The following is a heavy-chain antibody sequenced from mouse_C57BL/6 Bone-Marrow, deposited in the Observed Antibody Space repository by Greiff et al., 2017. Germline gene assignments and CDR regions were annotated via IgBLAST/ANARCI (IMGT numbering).Heavy chain of an antibody. CDR2: IYPRSGNT. CDR1: GYTFPSYG. V-gene: IGHV1-81*01. D-gene: IGHD2-1*01. CDR3: ATLYYGNYGGFAY. Sequence: QVQLQQSGAELARPGASVKLSCKASGYTFPSYGISWVKQRTGQGLEWIGEIYPRSGNTYYNEKFKGKATLTADKSSSTAYMELRSLTSEDSAVYFCATLYYGNYGGFAYWGQGTLVTVSA. J-gene: IGHJ3*01.